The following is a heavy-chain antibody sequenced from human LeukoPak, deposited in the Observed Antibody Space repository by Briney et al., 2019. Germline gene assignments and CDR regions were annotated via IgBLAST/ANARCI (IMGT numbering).Heavy chain of an antibody. CDR2: IRSKAYGGTT. CDR3: TRDYGDSRGGYYYYMDV. J-gene: IGHJ6*03. CDR1: GFTVSTNS. Sequence: GGSLRLSCTVSGFTVSTNSMSWVRQAPGKGLEWVGFIRSKAYGGTTEYAASVKGRFTISRDDSKSIAYLQMNSMKTEDTAVYYCTRDYGDSRGGYYYYMDVWGKGTTVTVPS. V-gene: IGHV3-49*04. D-gene: IGHD4-17*01.